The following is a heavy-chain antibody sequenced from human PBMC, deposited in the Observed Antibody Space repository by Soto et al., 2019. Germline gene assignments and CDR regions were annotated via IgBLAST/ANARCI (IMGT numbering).Heavy chain of an antibody. D-gene: IGHD3-10*01. CDR3: ARHAAGSGSYWPVPNWFYP. Sequence: QLQLQESGPGLVKPSETLSLTCTVSGGSISSSRYYWGWIRQLPGTGLEWIGSFYYSGSTYYNPSHKSRVTISVDTSKNQFSLKLSSVTAADTAVYYCARHAAGSGSYWPVPNWFYPCGQGTLVTVSS. CDR1: GGSISSSRYY. CDR2: FYYSGST. V-gene: IGHV4-39*01. J-gene: IGHJ5*02.